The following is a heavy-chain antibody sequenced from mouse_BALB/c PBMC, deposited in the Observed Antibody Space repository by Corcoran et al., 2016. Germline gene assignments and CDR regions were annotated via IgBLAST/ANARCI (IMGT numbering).Heavy chain of an antibody. CDR3: AREPLATVVAKALDY. J-gene: IGHJ2*01. CDR2: INPYNDGT. Sequence: EVQLQQSGPELVKPGASLKMSCKASGYTFTSYVMHWVKQKPGQGLEWIGYINPYNDGTKYNEKFKGKATLTSDKSSSTAYMELSSLTSEDSAVYYCAREPLATVVAKALDYWGQGTTLTVSS. D-gene: IGHD1-1*01. V-gene: IGHV1S136*01. CDR1: GYTFTSYV.